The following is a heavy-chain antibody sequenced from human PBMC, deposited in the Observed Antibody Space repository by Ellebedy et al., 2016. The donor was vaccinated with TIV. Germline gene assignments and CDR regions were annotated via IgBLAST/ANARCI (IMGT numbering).Heavy chain of an antibody. D-gene: IGHD6-19*01. Sequence: AASVQVSCKASGYTFSAYYMHWVRQAPGQGLEWMGWININSGGTNYAQKFQGRVTMTRDTSISTAYVDLSRLRSDDTAVYYCARGDTSGWYWEIDYWGQGTLVTVSS. V-gene: IGHV1-2*02. CDR2: ININSGGT. J-gene: IGHJ4*02. CDR3: ARGDTSGWYWEIDY. CDR1: GYTFSAYY.